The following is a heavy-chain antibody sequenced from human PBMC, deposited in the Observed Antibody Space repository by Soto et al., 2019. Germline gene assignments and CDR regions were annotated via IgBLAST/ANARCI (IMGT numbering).Heavy chain of an antibody. J-gene: IGHJ6*02. CDR1: GFSFSGSA. Sequence: GGSLRLSCAASGFSFSGSALHWVRQASGKGLEWVARVAGKNENYVTTENAASVKGRFTISRDDSKSIAYLQMNSLKTEDTAVYYCTRCRITVAGALYAMDVWGPGTTVTAP. V-gene: IGHV3-73*01. CDR2: VAGKNENYVTT. CDR3: TRCRITVAGALYAMDV. D-gene: IGHD6-19*01.